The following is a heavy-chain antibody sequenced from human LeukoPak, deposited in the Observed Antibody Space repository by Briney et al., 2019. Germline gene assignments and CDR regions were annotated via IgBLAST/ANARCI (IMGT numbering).Heavy chain of an antibody. Sequence: SETLSLTCAVYGGSFSGYYWSWIRQPPGKGLEWIGEINHSGSTNYNPSLKSRVTISVDTSKNQFSLKLSSVTAADTAVYYCARSLKTYYYGSGSYYNFWGQGTLVTVSS. V-gene: IGHV4-34*01. CDR2: INHSGST. J-gene: IGHJ4*02. D-gene: IGHD3-10*01. CDR1: GGSFSGYY. CDR3: ARSLKTYYYGSGSYYNF.